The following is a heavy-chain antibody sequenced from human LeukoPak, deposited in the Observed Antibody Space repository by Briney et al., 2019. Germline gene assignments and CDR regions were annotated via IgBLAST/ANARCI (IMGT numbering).Heavy chain of an antibody. V-gene: IGHV1-2*02. CDR3: AITTTIAAAGLDY. Sequence: ASVKVSCKASVYTFTGHYLHWVRQAPGQGLEWMGWINPNRSGTKYAQKFQGRVTMTRDTPISTAYMELSRLSSDDTAVYYCAITTTIAAAGLDYWGQGTLVTVSS. CDR1: VYTFTGHY. J-gene: IGHJ4*02. CDR2: INPNRSGT. D-gene: IGHD6-13*01.